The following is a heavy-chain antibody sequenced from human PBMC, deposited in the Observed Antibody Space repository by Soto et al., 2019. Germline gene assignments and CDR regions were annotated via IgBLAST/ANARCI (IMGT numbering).Heavy chain of an antibody. D-gene: IGHD4-17*01. V-gene: IGHV3-30-3*01. CDR1: GFTFSSYA. CDR3: ARDPRLTTPYYYYGMDV. J-gene: IGHJ6*02. CDR2: ISYDGSNK. Sequence: GGSLRLSCAASGFTFSSYAMHWVRQAPGKGLEWVAVISYDGSNKYYADSVKGRFTISRDNSKNTLYLQMNSLRAEDTAVYYCARDPRLTTPYYYYGMDVWGQGTTVTVSS.